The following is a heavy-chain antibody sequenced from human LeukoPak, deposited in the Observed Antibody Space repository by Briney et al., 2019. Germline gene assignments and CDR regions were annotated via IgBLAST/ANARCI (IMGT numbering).Heavy chain of an antibody. CDR3: TTLSYDILTGYSEPWEFDY. J-gene: IGHJ4*02. CDR2: IKSKTDGGTT. Sequence: PGGSLRLSCAASGFTFSNAWMSWVRQAPGKGLEWVGRIKSKTDGGTTDYAAPVKGRFTISRDDSKNTLYLQMNSLKTEDTAVYYCTTLSYDILTGYSEPWEFDYWGQGTLVTVSS. V-gene: IGHV3-15*01. D-gene: IGHD3-9*01. CDR1: GFTFSNAW.